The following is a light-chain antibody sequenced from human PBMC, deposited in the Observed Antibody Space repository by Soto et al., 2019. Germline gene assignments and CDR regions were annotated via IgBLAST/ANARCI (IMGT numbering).Light chain of an antibody. CDR1: QSVSSS. V-gene: IGKV3-20*01. J-gene: IGKJ1*01. CDR2: GAS. CDR3: QQYGSSCT. Sequence: EIVLTQSPDTLSLSPGQRATLSCRASQSVSSSLAWYQQKPGQAPRLLIYGASSRATGIPDRFSGSGSGTDFTLTISRLEPEDFAVYYCQQYGSSCTFGQGTKVDIK.